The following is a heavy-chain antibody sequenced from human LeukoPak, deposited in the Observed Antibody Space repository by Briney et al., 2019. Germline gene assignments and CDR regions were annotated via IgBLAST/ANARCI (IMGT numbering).Heavy chain of an antibody. CDR1: GFTFSSYA. CDR2: ISGSGGST. CDR3: ARLDGYSYGLPFDY. V-gene: IGHV3-23*01. D-gene: IGHD5-18*01. J-gene: IGHJ4*02. Sequence: PGGSLRLSCAASGFTFSSYAMSWVRQAPGKGLEWVSAISGSGGSTYYADSVKGRFTISRDNSKNTLYLQMNSLRAEDTAVYYCARLDGYSYGLPFDYWGQGALVTVSS.